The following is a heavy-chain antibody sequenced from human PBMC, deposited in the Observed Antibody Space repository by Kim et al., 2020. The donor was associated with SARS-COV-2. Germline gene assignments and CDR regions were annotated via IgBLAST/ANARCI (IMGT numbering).Heavy chain of an antibody. Sequence: ASVKVSCKPSGNTLRNYAIQWVRQAPGQSLEWMGWINAGSRNTKSSQNFQGRLTITRDTSAGTAYLELSGLRSEDTAVYYCASGRGLMVDFWGQGTLVTVSS. CDR2: INAGSRNT. D-gene: IGHD3-10*01. V-gene: IGHV1-3*01. CDR1: GNTLRNYA. J-gene: IGHJ4*02. CDR3: ASGRGLMVDF.